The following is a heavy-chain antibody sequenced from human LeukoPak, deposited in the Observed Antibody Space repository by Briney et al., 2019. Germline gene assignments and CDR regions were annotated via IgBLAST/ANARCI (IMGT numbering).Heavy chain of an antibody. CDR3: ARGVSGWPYYLDY. D-gene: IGHD6-19*01. Sequence: GGSLRLSCAASGFTFSSYVMTWVRQAPGKGLEWVSSIDGTSDTTYYVDSVKGRFIISRDNSKNTLYLQMNSLRAEDTAIFYCARGVSGWPYYLDYWGQGTLVTVSS. CDR2: IDGTSDTT. CDR1: GFTFSSYV. V-gene: IGHV3-23*01. J-gene: IGHJ4*02.